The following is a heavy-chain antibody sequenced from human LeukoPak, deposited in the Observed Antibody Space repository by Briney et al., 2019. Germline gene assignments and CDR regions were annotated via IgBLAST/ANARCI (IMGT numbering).Heavy chain of an antibody. D-gene: IGHD3-10*01. Sequence: SETLSLTCAVYGGSFSGYYWSWIRQPPGKGLEWIGEINHSGSTNYNPSLKSRVTISVDTSKNQFSLKLSSVTAADTAVYYCARGSRWSGVRGYYFGYWGQGTLVTVSS. CDR1: GGSFSGYY. J-gene: IGHJ4*02. CDR3: ARGSRWSGVRGYYFGY. CDR2: INHSGST. V-gene: IGHV4-34*01.